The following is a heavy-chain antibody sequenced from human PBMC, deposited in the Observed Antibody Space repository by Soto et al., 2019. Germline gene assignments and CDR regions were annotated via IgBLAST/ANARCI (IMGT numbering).Heavy chain of an antibody. CDR2: ISYDGSNK. D-gene: IGHD5-12*01. CDR1: GFTFRHYG. J-gene: IGHJ3*02. V-gene: IGHV3-30*18. Sequence: QVQVVESGGGVVQPGRSLRLSCAASGFTFRHYGMNWVRQAPGKGLEWVAVISYDGSNKYYVDSVKGRFTISRDNSKNTVDLQMSSLRAEDTALYYGVKGAGYSGFDGDAFDIWGQGTMVTVSS. CDR3: VKGAGYSGFDGDAFDI.